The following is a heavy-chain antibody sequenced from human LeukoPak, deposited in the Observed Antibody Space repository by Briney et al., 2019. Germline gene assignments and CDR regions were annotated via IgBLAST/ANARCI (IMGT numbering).Heavy chain of an antibody. D-gene: IGHD4-17*01. CDR3: AKGQRFYGEYYFDY. Sequence: GSLRLSCAASGFTFDDYGMSWVRQAPGKGLEWVSGFRGSGGATFYADSVKGRFTISRDNSKNTLYLQMSGLRAEDTAVYYCAKGQRFYGEYYFDYWGQGTLVTVSS. J-gene: IGHJ4*02. CDR1: GFTFDDYG. CDR2: FRGSGGAT. V-gene: IGHV3-23*01.